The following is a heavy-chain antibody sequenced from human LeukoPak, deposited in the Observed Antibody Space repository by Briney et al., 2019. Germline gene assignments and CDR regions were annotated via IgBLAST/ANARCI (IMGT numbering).Heavy chain of an antibody. J-gene: IGHJ6*03. Sequence: SVKISCKASGGTFSSYTISWVRQAPGQGLEWMGRIIPILGIANYAQKFQGRVTITADKSTSTAYLELSSLRSEDTAVYYCARDQSDFWSGYYYYYYYYMDVWGKGTTVTVSS. D-gene: IGHD3-3*01. CDR1: GGTFSSYT. CDR3: ARDQSDFWSGYYYYYYYYMDV. V-gene: IGHV1-69*04. CDR2: IIPILGIA.